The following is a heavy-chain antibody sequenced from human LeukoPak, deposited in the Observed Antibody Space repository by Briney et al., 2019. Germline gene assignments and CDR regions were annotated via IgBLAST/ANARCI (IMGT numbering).Heavy chain of an antibody. CDR3: ARGGEGQWLVPYFDY. J-gene: IGHJ4*02. V-gene: IGHV1-69*01. CDR2: TTPMFGTA. CDR1: GGTFSTYT. Sequence: SVKVSCKASGGTFSTYTFTWVRQAPGQGLEWMGATTPMFGTANYARKFQGRVTITADESASTAYMELSSLRSEDTAVYYCARGGEGQWLVPYFDYWGQGTLVTVSS. D-gene: IGHD6-19*01.